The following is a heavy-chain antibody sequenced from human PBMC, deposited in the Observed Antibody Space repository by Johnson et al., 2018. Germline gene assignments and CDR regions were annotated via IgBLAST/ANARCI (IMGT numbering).Heavy chain of an antibody. CDR3: AKDLGVSGSYYPRH. Sequence: QVRLVQSGGGVVQAGRSLRLSCAASGFTFSSYGMHWVRQAPGTGLEWVAVIWEDGSNKYYADSVKGRFTISRDNSKNTLYLQMNSLRTEDTAVYYCAKDLGVSGSYYPRHGGQGTLVTVSS. J-gene: IGHJ1*01. D-gene: IGHD1-26*01. CDR1: GFTFSSYG. CDR2: IWEDGSNK. V-gene: IGHV3-33*06.